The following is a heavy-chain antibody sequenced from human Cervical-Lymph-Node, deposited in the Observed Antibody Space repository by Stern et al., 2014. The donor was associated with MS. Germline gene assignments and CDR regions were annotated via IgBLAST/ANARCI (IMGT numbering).Heavy chain of an antibody. Sequence: QLQLQESGPGLVKPSETLSLICTVSGGSITNRDYWGWIRQSPGKGLEGIGRVYYSGITYYRPSLKSRATISIDTSRDRFFLRLTSVPATDTAVYFCARGVTAVTNYVPNWCFDLWGRGTLVTVSS. CDR2: VYYSGIT. J-gene: IGHJ2*01. D-gene: IGHD4-11*01. CDR3: ARGVTAVTNYVPNWCFDL. CDR1: GGSITNRDY. V-gene: IGHV4-39*02.